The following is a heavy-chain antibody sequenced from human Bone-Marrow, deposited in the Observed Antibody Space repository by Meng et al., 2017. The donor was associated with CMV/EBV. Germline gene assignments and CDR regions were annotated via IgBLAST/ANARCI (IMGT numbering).Heavy chain of an antibody. Sequence: GESLKISCVASGFKFSDYWMHWVRQVPGKGLQWVSRINSDGRRTTYADSVRGRFTVSRDRAKNTVFLQMNSMRAEDTAVYYCAGGLRWRDGVDVWGQGTTVTVSS. CDR2: INSDGRRT. J-gene: IGHJ6*02. D-gene: IGHD4-23*01. V-gene: IGHV3-74*03. CDR1: GFKFSDYW. CDR3: AGGLRWRDGVDV.